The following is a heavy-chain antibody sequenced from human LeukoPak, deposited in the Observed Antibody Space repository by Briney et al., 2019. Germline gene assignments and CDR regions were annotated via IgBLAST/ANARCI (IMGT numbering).Heavy chain of an antibody. D-gene: IGHD3-10*01. CDR2: IGDSDI. J-gene: IGHJ4*02. CDR3: ERDFLWSFDN. V-gene: IGHV3-21*05. Sequence: GGSLRLSCAASGFTFSSYSMNWVRQAPGKGLEWVSYIGDSDINNSDAVKGRVTISIDNANNTLSLQLNMQRAEDKATYYCERDFLWSFDNWGQGTLVTVSS. CDR1: GFTFSSYS.